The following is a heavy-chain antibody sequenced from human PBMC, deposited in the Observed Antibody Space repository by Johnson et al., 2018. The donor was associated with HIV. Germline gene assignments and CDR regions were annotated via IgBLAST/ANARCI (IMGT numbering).Heavy chain of an antibody. D-gene: IGHD4-17*01. Sequence: VQLVESGGGVVQPGRYLRLSCAASGFTFSSYAMSWVRQAPGKGLEWVSAISTSGAPIYYATSLKGRFTISRDNAKKSLYLQMNSLRSEDTALYYCARDSTPWGGDYVDYTFDIWGQGTMVTVSS. CDR2: ISTSGAPI. CDR3: ARDSTPWGGDYVDYTFDI. V-gene: IGHV3-21*01. CDR1: GFTFSSYA. J-gene: IGHJ3*02.